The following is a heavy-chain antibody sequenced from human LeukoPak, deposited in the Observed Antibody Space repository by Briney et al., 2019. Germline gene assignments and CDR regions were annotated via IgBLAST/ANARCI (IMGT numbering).Heavy chain of an antibody. V-gene: IGHV4-59*01. CDR3: AREGPGRFGAPGPHVYSIDY. CDR2: IYSSGST. Sequence: PSETLSLTCTVSGGSISSYYWGWIRQPPGKRLEWIGCIYSSGSTNYNPSLKSRVTISVATSKNQFSLRLTSVTAADTAVYYCAREGPGRFGAPGPHVYSIDYWGQGTLVTVSS. D-gene: IGHD3-10*01. J-gene: IGHJ4*02. CDR1: GGSISSYY.